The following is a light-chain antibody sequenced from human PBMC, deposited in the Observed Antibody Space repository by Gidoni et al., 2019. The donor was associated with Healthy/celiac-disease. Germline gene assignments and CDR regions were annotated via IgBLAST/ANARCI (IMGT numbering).Light chain of an antibody. J-gene: IGKJ3*01. V-gene: IGKV3-20*01. CDR1: QSVSSSY. Sequence: EIVLTLSPGTLSLSPGERATLSCRASQSVSSSYLAWYQQKPGQAPRLLIYGASSRATGIPDRFSGSGSGTDFTLTISRLEPEDFAVYYCQQYGSSPPVTCGPGTKVDIK. CDR2: GAS. CDR3: QQYGSSPPVT.